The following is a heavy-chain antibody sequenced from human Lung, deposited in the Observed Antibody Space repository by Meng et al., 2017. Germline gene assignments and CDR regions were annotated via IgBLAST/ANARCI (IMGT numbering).Heavy chain of an antibody. CDR1: GYTFTSYA. J-gene: IGHJ5*02. CDR3: ARDLYSSSWGWFDP. V-gene: IGHV1-3*01. Sequence: ASVKVSCKASGYTFTSYAMHWVRQAPGQRLEWMGWINAGNGNTKYSQKFQGRVTITRDTYASTAYMELSSLRAEDTAVYYCARDLYSSSWGWFDPWGQGTLVTVSS. CDR2: INAGNGNT. D-gene: IGHD6-13*01.